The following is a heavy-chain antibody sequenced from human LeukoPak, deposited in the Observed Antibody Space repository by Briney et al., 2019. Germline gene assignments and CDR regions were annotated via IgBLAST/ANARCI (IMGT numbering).Heavy chain of an antibody. V-gene: IGHV3-64D*06. D-gene: IGHD6-19*01. CDR3: VKGDTSGWYGAFDI. Sequence: GGSLRLSCAASGFTVSSNYMTWVRQAPGKGLEYVSAISSNGDSTYYVDSVKGRFTISRDNSKNTLSLQMSSLRVEDTAVYYCVKGDTSGWYGAFDIWGQGRMVTVSS. CDR1: GFTVSSNY. CDR2: ISSNGDST. J-gene: IGHJ3*02.